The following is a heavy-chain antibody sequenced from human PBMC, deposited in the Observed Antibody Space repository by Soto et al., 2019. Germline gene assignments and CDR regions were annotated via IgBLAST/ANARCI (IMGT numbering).Heavy chain of an antibody. CDR3: ARHTPAISISDH. J-gene: IGHJ4*02. V-gene: IGHV4-39*01. Sequence: SETLSLTCTVSGGSISSSSYYWGWIRQPPGKGLGWIGSIYYSGSTYYNPSLKSRVTISVDTSKNQFSLKLSSVTAADTAVYYCARHTPAISISDHWGQGTLVTVS. CDR1: GGSISSSSYY. D-gene: IGHD2-15*01. CDR2: IYYSGST.